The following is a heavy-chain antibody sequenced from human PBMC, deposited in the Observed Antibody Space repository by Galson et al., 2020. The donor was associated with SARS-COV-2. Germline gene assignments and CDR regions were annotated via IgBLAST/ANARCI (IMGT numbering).Heavy chain of an antibody. Sequence: GGSLRLSCAVSGFTFSNYSINWVRQAPGKGLEWVSYISSTSKTIYYADSVKGRFTISRDNAKNSLYLQMNSLRAEDTAVYYCASYCSSSSCYKGANDYWGQGTLVTVSS. CDR2: ISSTSKTI. CDR3: ASYCSSSSCYKGANDY. V-gene: IGHV3-48*01. D-gene: IGHD2-2*01. CDR1: GFTFSNYS. J-gene: IGHJ4*02.